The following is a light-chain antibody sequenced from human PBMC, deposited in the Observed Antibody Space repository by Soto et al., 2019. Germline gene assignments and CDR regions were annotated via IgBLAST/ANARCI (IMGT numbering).Light chain of an antibody. Sequence: PGERATLSCRASQSVSSNLAWYQQKPGQAPRLLIYGASTRATGFPARFSGSGSGTEFTLTISSLQSEDFAVYYCQQYNNWPPWTFGQGTKVEIK. CDR1: QSVSSN. CDR2: GAS. CDR3: QQYNNWPPWT. J-gene: IGKJ1*01. V-gene: IGKV3-15*01.